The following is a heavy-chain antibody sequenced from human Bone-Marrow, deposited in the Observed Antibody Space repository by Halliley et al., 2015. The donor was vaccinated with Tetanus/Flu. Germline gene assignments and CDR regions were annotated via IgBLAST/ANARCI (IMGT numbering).Heavy chain of an antibody. CDR3: ATHDGDGGLSSFFDH. CDR1: GFYITTGFY. V-gene: IGHV4-38-2*01. J-gene: IGHJ4*02. Sequence: TLSLTCAVSGFYITTGFYWGWIRQPPGKGLEWIASVYHSGSAYYNPSLKSRVTISVDTSKNNFSLKLLSVTAADTATYYCATHDGDGGLSSFFDHWGQGSLVTVSS. CDR2: VYHSGSA. D-gene: IGHD3-10*01.